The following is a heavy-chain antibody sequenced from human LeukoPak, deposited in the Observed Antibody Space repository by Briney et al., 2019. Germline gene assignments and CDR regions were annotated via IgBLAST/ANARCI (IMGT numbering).Heavy chain of an antibody. J-gene: IGHJ6*02. CDR3: ARDTNNGLDV. D-gene: IGHD1-14*01. CDR2: ISSSGRLM. V-gene: IGHV3-11*01. CDR1: GFTFSEYY. Sequence: RSGGSLRLSCAASGFTFSEYYINWIRQAPGKGLEWVSHISSSGRLMQYADSVRGRFTITRDNAQNLMSLQMNNLKPEDTAVYYCARDTNNGLDVWGRGTTVTVS.